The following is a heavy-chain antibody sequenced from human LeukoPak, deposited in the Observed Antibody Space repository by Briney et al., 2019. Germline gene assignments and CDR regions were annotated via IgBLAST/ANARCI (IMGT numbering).Heavy chain of an antibody. CDR1: GFAFDDFG. J-gene: IGHJ5*02. V-gene: IGHV3-33*08. Sequence: GGSLRLSCAASGFAFDDFGMHWVRQAPGKGLEWVSVIWYDGSYKYYADSLKGRFTISRDNSKNTLYLQMNSLRAEDTAVYYCARDPDYYGSGPPDTWGQGTLVTVSS. D-gene: IGHD3-10*01. CDR3: ARDPDYYGSGPPDT. CDR2: IWYDGSYK.